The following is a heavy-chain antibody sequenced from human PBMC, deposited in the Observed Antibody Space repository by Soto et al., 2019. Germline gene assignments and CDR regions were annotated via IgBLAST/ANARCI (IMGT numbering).Heavy chain of an antibody. J-gene: IGHJ3*02. Sequence: ASVKVSCKASGYTFTSYYMHWVRQAPGQGLEWMGIINPSGGSTSYAQKFQGRVTMTRDTSTSTVYMELSSLRSEDTAVYYCARDFMHEYSYGSDAFDIWGQGTMVTVSS. CDR2: INPSGGST. D-gene: IGHD5-18*01. CDR1: GYTFTSYY. V-gene: IGHV1-46*01. CDR3: ARDFMHEYSYGSDAFDI.